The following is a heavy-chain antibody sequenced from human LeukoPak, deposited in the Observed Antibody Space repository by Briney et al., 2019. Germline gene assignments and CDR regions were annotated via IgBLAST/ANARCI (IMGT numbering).Heavy chain of an antibody. J-gene: IGHJ1*01. Sequence: GVSLRLSCAASELTVSDTYMNWVRQAPGKGLEWVSVIYMGGKKYYADSVKGRFTISRDDSKNTVYLQMNSLGVEDTAVYYCAGGATTTVTTRLLNELRYFQDWGQGTLVTVSS. CDR1: ELTVSDTY. CDR2: IYMGGKK. CDR3: AGGATTTVTTRLLNELRYFQD. D-gene: IGHD4-17*01. V-gene: IGHV3-66*01.